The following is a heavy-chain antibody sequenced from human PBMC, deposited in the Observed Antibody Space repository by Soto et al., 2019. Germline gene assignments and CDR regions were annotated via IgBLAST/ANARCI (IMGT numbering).Heavy chain of an antibody. Sequence: SETLSLTCTTSGGTIDDYYWSWIRQPPGKDLEWIAYIYYTGKTDQNPSLECQVSISLGTTRNPFSLNLRSVAAADTAVYYCVRKHYRVGSFDSWGPGVSVTVSS. CDR2: IYYTGKT. CDR3: VRKHYRVGSFDS. D-gene: IGHD1-26*01. V-gene: IGHV4-59*12. CDR1: GGTIDDYY. J-gene: IGHJ4*02.